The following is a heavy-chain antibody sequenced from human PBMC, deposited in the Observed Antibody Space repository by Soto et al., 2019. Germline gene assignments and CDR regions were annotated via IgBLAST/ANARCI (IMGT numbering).Heavy chain of an antibody. CDR2: ISHDGINT. Sequence: QVRLVESGGGVVQPGRSLRLSCTASGFSFSSYATYWFRQPPGKGLAWVAVISHDGINTHYADSVKGRVTVSRDNSSHSLDLQLNSLRGEDTAMYYCARDMYSSDYFVKWFEPWGQGTLVTVSS. CDR1: GFSFSSYA. J-gene: IGHJ5*02. V-gene: IGHV3-30-3*01. CDR3: ARDMYSSDYFVKWFEP. D-gene: IGHD6-19*01.